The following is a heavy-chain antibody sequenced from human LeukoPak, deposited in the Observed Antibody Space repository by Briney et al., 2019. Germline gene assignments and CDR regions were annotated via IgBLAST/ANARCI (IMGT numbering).Heavy chain of an antibody. CDR1: GFTVSNNY. Sequence: GGSLRLSCAASGFTVSNNYMSWVRQAPGKGLEWVSAISGSGSTIYYADSVKGRFTISRDNAKNSLYLQMNSLRAEDTAVYYCARDLEAAAGRPPFDYWGQGTLVTVSS. CDR3: ARDLEAAAGRPPFDY. D-gene: IGHD6-13*01. J-gene: IGHJ4*02. CDR2: ISGSGSTI. V-gene: IGHV3-11*01.